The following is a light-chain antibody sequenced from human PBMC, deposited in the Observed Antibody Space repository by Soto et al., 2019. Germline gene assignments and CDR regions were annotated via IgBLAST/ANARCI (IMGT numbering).Light chain of an antibody. Sequence: EIVLTQSPGTLSLSPGARATLSCRASQSVSSNFLAWYQEKPGQAPRLLIYGASSRATGIPDRFSGSGSGTDFTLTISSLQSEDFAVYYCQQYIYWPWTFGQGTKVDI. CDR3: QQYIYWPWT. J-gene: IGKJ1*01. V-gene: IGKV3-20*01. CDR2: GAS. CDR1: QSVSSNF.